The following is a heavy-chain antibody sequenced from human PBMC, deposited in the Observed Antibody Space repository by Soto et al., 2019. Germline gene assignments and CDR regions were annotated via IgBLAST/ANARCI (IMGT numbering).Heavy chain of an antibody. CDR2: IDPSDSYT. CDR3: ARRYYCSGGSCSFPYGMDV. Sequence: GESLKISCKGSGYSFTSYWISWVRQMPGKGLEWMGRIDPSDSYTNYSPSFQGHVTISADKSISTAYLQWSSLKASDTAMYYCARRYYCSGGSCSFPYGMDVWGQGTTVTLSS. D-gene: IGHD2-15*01. J-gene: IGHJ6*02. CDR1: GYSFTSYW. V-gene: IGHV5-10-1*01.